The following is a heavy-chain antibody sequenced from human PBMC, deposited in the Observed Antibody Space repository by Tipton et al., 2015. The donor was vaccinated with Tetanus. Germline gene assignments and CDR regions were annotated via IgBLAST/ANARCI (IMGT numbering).Heavy chain of an antibody. D-gene: IGHD1-7*01. Sequence: TLSLTCTVSGGSVRSGSYYWNWIRQPPGKGLEWIGYISYSGSTNSNYSLKSRITISQDTSKNQFSLRLTSATAADTAVYYCARDRITGPTGRYYAMDVWGQGTTVTVSS. CDR2: ISYSGST. CDR1: GGSVRSGSYY. V-gene: IGHV4-61*01. CDR3: ARDRITGPTGRYYAMDV. J-gene: IGHJ6*01.